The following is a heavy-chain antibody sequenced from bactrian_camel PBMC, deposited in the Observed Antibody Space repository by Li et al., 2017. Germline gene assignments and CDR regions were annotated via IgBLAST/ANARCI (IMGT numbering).Heavy chain of an antibody. D-gene: IGHD7*01. J-gene: IGHJ6*01. CDR3: ATGLAGFDY. V-gene: IGHV3S53*01. Sequence: HVQLVESGGGLVQPGGSLRLSCAASGYMLVTHCMGWFRQLPGKERESVAVIDAENTATYADSVKGRFTISKDNAKSTLYLILTSLKPEDTALYYCATGLAGFDYWGQGTQVTVS. CDR2: IDAENTA. CDR1: GYMLVTHC.